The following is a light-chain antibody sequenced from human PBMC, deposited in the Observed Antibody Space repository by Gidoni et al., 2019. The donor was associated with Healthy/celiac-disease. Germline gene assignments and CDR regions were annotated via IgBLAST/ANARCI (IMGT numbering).Light chain of an antibody. V-gene: IGKV3-20*01. CDR2: GAS. CDR3: QQYGSSPWT. Sequence: EIVLTQSPGTLSLSQGERATLSCRDSQSVSSRYLAWYQQKPGQAPRLLIYGASSRATGIPYRFSGSGSGTDFTLTISRLEPEDFAVYYCQQYGSSPWTFXQXTKVEIK. J-gene: IGKJ1*01. CDR1: QSVSSRY.